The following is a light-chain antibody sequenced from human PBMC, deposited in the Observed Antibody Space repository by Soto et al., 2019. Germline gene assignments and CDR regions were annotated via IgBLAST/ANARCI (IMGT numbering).Light chain of an antibody. J-gene: IGKJ1*01. CDR1: QSISTY. CDR3: QQSYSTLWT. V-gene: IGKV1-39*01. Sequence: DIQMTQSPSSLSPSVGDRVTITCRASQSISTYLNWYQQKPGKAPKVLIYDASSLESGVPSRFSGSGSGTDFTLTISSLQPEDFATYYCQQSYSTLWTFGQGAKVDIK. CDR2: DAS.